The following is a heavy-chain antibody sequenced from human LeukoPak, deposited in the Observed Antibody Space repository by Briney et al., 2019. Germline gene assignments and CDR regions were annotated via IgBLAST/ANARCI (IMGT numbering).Heavy chain of an antibody. CDR2: IYPGDSDT. J-gene: IGHJ4*02. V-gene: IGHV5-51*01. CDR1: GYSFTSYW. CDR3: ARLALTGYYTRGYSFDY. Sequence: GESLKISCKGSGYSFTSYWIGWVRQMPGKGLERMGIIYPGDSDTRYSPSFQGQVTISADKSISTAYLQWSSLKASDTAMYYCARLALTGYYTRGYSFDYWGQGTLVTVSS. D-gene: IGHD3-3*01.